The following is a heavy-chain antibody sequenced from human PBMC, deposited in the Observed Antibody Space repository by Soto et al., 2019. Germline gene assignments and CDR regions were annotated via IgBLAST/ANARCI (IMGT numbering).Heavy chain of an antibody. CDR1: GFTFSSYA. V-gene: IGHV3-23*01. J-gene: IGHJ5*02. Sequence: PGGSLRLSCAASGFTFSSYAMSWVRQAPGKGLEWVSAISGSGGSTYYADSVKGRFTISRDNSKNTLYLQMNSLRAEDTAVYYCAKAPPLIAVAWYIGNPNEGFDPWGQGTLVTVSS. CDR3: AKAPPLIAVAWYIGNPNEGFDP. CDR2: ISGSGGST. D-gene: IGHD6-19*01.